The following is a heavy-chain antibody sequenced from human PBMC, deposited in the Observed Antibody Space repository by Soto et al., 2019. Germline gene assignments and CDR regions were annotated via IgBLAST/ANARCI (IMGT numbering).Heavy chain of an antibody. D-gene: IGHD2-2*01. V-gene: IGHV4-59*01. J-gene: IGHJ5*02. CDR3: ARAQRIVVVPAAIAGWFDP. CDR2: IYYSGST. Sequence: SETLSLTCTVSGGSISSYYWSWIRQPPGKGLEWIGYIYYSGSTNYNPSLKSRVAISVDTSKNQFSLKLSSVTAADTAVYYFARAQRIVVVPAAIAGWFDPWGQGTLVTVSS. CDR1: GGSISSYY.